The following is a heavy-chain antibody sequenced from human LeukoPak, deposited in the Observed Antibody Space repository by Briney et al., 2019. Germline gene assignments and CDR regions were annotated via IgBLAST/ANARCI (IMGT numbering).Heavy chain of an antibody. CDR1: GFTFSNYA. J-gene: IGHJ4*02. D-gene: IGHD1-26*01. CDR3: AKDPQVGSYYGLYYFDY. CDR2: ITAGGGST. V-gene: IGHV3-23*01. Sequence: PGGSLRLSCAASGFTFSNYALTWVRQAPGKGLEWVSSITAGGGSTYYADSVKGRFTISRDNSKNTLYLQMNSLRGEDTALYYCAKDPQVGSYYGLYYFDYWGQGTLVTVSS.